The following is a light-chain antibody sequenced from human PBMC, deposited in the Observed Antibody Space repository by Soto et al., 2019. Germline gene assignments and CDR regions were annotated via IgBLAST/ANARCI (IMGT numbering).Light chain of an antibody. CDR3: QQYGSSPVT. CDR1: QSVGSSY. CDR2: GAS. V-gene: IGKV3-20*01. Sequence: EIVLTQSPGTLSLSPGERATLSCRASQSVGSSYLAWYQQKPGQAPRLPIYGASSRATGIPDRFGGSGSGTDFTLTISRLEPEDFAVYYCQQYGSSPVTFGGGTKVDIK. J-gene: IGKJ4*01.